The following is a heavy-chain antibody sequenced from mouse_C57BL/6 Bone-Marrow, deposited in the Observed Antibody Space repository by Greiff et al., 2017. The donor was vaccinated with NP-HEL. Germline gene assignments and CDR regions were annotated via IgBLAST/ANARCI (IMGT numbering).Heavy chain of an antibody. CDR2: IRSESNNYAT. D-gene: IGHD1-1*01. Sequence: EVKLMESGGGLVQPKGSLKLSCAASGFSFNTYAMNWVRQAPGKGLEWVARIRSESNNYATYYADSVKDRFTISRDDSESMLYLQMNNLKTEDTAMYYCVSFITTPYYYAMDYWGQGTSVTVSS. CDR1: GFSFNTYA. J-gene: IGHJ4*01. V-gene: IGHV10-1*01. CDR3: VSFITTPYYYAMDY.